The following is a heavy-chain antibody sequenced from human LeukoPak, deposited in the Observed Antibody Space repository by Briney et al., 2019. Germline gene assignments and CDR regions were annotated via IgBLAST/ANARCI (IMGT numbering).Heavy chain of an antibody. D-gene: IGHD2/OR15-2a*01. Sequence: GASVTLSCTSSGAGFTVYGFTWVRLGHGPGNELMGRITPVIDKTTYAQKFQGRVTITADKSKSKSYLKLRYLRPADTAVYYCATAGVSSALVSMWGQGTMVTVSS. J-gene: IGHJ4*01. V-gene: IGHV1-69*04. CDR3: ATAGVSSALVSM. CDR1: GAGFTVYG. CDR2: ITPVIDKT.